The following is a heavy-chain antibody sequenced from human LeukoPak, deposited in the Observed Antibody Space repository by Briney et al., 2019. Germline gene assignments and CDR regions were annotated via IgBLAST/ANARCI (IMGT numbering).Heavy chain of an antibody. Sequence: GGSLRLSCAASGFTFNNYAMNWVRQAPGKGLEWVSSISGGGETTYYADSAKGRFTISRDNSQNTLYLQTNSLRAEDTAVYYCARDYADYVGYFFFDYWGQGTLVTVSS. V-gene: IGHV3-23*01. CDR1: GFTFNNYA. D-gene: IGHD4-17*01. J-gene: IGHJ4*02. CDR3: ARDYADYVGYFFFDY. CDR2: ISGGGETT.